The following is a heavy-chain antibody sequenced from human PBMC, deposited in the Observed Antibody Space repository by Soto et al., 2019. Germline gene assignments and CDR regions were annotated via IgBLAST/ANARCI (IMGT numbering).Heavy chain of an antibody. CDR1: GFTFGDSA. V-gene: IGHV3-23*01. CDR2: VEYGGGVL. Sequence: EVHLLESGGGMVQPGGSLRLSCAASGFTFGDSAMSWVRQAPGKGLEWVSGVEYGGGVLRYADSVKGRFTISRDNVRNTLDLQMNSLRVEDTSVYFCAKNCWTGLPLGGYWGQGALVPVSS. CDR3: AKNCWTGLPLGGY. J-gene: IGHJ4*02. D-gene: IGHD3-3*01.